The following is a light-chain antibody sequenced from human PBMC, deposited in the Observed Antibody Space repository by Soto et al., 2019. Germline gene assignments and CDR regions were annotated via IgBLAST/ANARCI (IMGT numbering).Light chain of an antibody. CDR1: SSDVGGYNY. V-gene: IGLV2-14*01. CDR2: EVS. Sequence: QSVLTQPASVSGSTGQSITISCTGTSSDVGGYNYVSWYPQHPGKAPKLMMYEVSNRPSGVSNRFSGSKSGNTASLTISGLQAEDEADYYCSSYTRSSTRGVFGTGTKLTVL. J-gene: IGLJ1*01. CDR3: SSYTRSSTRGV.